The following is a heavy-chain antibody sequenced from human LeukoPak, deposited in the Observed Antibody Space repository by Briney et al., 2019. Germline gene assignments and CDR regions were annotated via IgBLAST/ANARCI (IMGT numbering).Heavy chain of an antibody. CDR2: INPNRGGT. V-gene: IGHV1-2*02. Sequence: ASVKVSCKASGYTFTGYYMHWVRQAPGQGLEWMGWINPNRGGTNYAQKFQGRVTMTRDTSISTAYMELSRLRSDDTAVYYCARVKVAAKKTFDYWGQGTLVTVSS. J-gene: IGHJ4*02. CDR3: ARVKVAAKKTFDY. CDR1: GYTFTGYY.